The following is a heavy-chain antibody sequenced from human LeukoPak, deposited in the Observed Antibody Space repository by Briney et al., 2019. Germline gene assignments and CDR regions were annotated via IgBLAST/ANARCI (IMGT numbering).Heavy chain of an antibody. CDR1: GGSISPYY. D-gene: IGHD3-16*01. CDR2: IYYSGYT. Sequence: SETLSLTRNVSGGSISPYYWSWIRQSPGKGLELIGYIYYSGYTNYNPSLKSRVTISLDTSKNQFSLKLSSVTAADTAMYYCARGGFRACDYWGQGTLVTVSS. CDR3: ARGGFRACDY. J-gene: IGHJ4*02. V-gene: IGHV4-59*08.